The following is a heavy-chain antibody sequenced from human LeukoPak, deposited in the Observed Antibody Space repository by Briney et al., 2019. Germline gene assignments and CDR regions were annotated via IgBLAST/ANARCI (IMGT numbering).Heavy chain of an antibody. CDR3: ARRLASSVDY. J-gene: IGHJ4*02. Sequence: GGSLRFSCAASGFTVSSNYMSWVRQAPGKGLEWVSVIYSGGSTYYADSVKGRFTISRDNSKNTLYLQMNSLRAEDTAVYYCARRLASSVDYWGQGTLVTVSS. CDR1: GFTVSSNY. V-gene: IGHV3-53*01. CDR2: IYSGGST. D-gene: IGHD6-25*01.